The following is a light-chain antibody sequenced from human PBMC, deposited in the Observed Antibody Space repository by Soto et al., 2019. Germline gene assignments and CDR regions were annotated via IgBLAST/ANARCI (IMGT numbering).Light chain of an antibody. Sequence: QSALIHLPSVLPFPGQPITLPGAGPAGDIGGYNHVSWYQQHPGKAPKLLIYDVSSRPSRISNRFSASKSGNTASLTISGLQADDEADYYCSSYTSGSTVFGGGTKLTVL. CDR3: SSYTSGSTV. J-gene: IGLJ3*02. CDR1: AGDIGGYNH. V-gene: IGLV2-14*01. CDR2: DVS.